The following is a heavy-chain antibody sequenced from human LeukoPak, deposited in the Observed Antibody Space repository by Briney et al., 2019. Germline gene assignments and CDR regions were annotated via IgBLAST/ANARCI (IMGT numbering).Heavy chain of an antibody. Sequence: ASVKVSCKASGYTFTDYYMHWVRQAPGQGLEWMGWVNPNSGGTYYAQKFQGRVTMTKYTSISTACMELSRLRSDDTAVYYCARESTSPSHYFDYWGQGTLVTVSS. CDR3: ARESTSPSHYFDY. J-gene: IGHJ4*02. D-gene: IGHD2-2*01. V-gene: IGHV1-2*02. CDR1: GYTFTDYY. CDR2: VNPNSGGT.